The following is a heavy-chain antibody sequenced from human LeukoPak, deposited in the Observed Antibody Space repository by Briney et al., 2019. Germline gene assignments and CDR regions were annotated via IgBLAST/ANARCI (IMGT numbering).Heavy chain of an antibody. D-gene: IGHD3-10*01. CDR3: ARYTTSYGSGSYHFDY. CDR1: GGSISSYY. J-gene: IGHJ4*02. CDR2: IYYSGST. V-gene: IGHV4-59*01. Sequence: SETLSLTCTVSGGSISSYYWSWIRQSPGKGLEWSGYIYYSGSTNYNPSLKSRVTISVDTSKNQFSLKLSSVTAADTAVYYCARYTTSYGSGSYHFDYWGQGTLVTVSS.